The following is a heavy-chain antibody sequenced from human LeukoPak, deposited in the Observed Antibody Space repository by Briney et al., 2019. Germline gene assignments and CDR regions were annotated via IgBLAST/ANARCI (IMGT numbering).Heavy chain of an antibody. CDR1: GYTVTSYY. J-gene: IGHJ6*02. D-gene: IGHD5-24*01. V-gene: IGHV1-46*01. CDR3: ASVYKHGMDV. CDR2: LNPSGGSS. Sequence: GASVKVYCKASGYTVTSYYMHWVRQAPGQGLEWMAILNPSGGSSNYAQKFQGRATLTRATSTGTVYMELSSLRSEDTAVYYCASVYKHGMDVWGQGTTVIVSS.